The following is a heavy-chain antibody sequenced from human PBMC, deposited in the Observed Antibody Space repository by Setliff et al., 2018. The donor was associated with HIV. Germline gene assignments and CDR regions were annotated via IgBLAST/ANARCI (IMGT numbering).Heavy chain of an antibody. CDR2: ISGSGNSA. D-gene: IGHD6-19*01. V-gene: IGHV3-23*01. J-gene: IGHJ6*03. CDR1: GFTFSNYA. Sequence: GSLRLSCAASGFTFSNYAMSWVRQAPGKGLEWVSSISGSGNSAYYADSVKGRFTISRDNSKDTLYLQMNSLRAEDTAVYFCAKGSSGWNNFYHMDVWGKGTTVTVSS. CDR3: AKGSSGWNNFYHMDV.